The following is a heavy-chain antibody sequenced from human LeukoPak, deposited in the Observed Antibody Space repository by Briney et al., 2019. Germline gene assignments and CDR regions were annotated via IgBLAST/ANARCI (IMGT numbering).Heavy chain of an antibody. V-gene: IGHV4-38-2*01. Sequence: SETLSLTCGVSGYSISRGYYWASIRPPPGKGLEWIGTIYHTGSTYYNPSLESRVTISVDTSKNELSLNLNSVTAADTAVYYCTRAGWIITSGIDYWGQGALVTVSS. CDR3: TRAGWIITSGIDY. D-gene: IGHD1-20*01. J-gene: IGHJ4*02. CDR1: GYSISRGYY. CDR2: IYHTGST.